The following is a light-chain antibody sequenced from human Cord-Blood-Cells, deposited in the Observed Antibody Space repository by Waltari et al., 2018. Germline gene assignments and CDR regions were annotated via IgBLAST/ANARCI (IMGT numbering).Light chain of an antibody. CDR2: AAS. J-gene: IGKJ4*01. Sequence: DIQMTQTPSSLSPSVGDRVTITCRASQSISSDLNWYQQKPGKAPKLLICAASSLQSGVPSRFSGSESGTDFPLTIRSLQPEDFATYYCHQSYSTPPLTFGGGTKVEI. V-gene: IGKV1-39*01. CDR1: QSISSD. CDR3: HQSYSTPPLT.